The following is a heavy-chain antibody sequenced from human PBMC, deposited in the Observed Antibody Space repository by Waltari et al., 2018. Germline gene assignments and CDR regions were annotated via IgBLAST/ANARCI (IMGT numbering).Heavy chain of an antibody. J-gene: IGHJ4*02. CDR1: GFTFDDYA. CDR2: ISWDGGST. D-gene: IGHD3-10*01. Sequence: EVQLVESGGVVVQPGGSLRLSCAASGFTFDDYAMHWVRQAPGKGVEWVSLISWDGGSTYYADSVKGRFTISRDNSKNSLYLQMNSLRAEDTALYYCAKDIGTHSRSGFDYWGQGTLVTVSS. V-gene: IGHV3-43D*04. CDR3: AKDIGTHSRSGFDY.